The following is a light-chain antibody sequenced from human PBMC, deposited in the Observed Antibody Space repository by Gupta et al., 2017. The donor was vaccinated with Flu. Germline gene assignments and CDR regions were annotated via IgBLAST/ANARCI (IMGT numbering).Light chain of an antibody. J-gene: IGLJ1*01. V-gene: IGLV3-1*01. Sequence: SYELTQPPSVSMSPGQTASITCSGDKLGDKYASWYQQKPGQSPVLVIYQDSKRPSGIPERFSGSNSGNTATLTISGTQAMDEADYYCQAWDISRGVFGTGTKVTVL. CDR2: QDS. CDR1: KLGDKY. CDR3: QAWDISRGV.